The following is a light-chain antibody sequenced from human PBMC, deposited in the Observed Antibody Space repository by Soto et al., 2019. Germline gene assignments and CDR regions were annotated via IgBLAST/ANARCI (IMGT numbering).Light chain of an antibody. CDR2: DVS. CDR1: SSDVGGYNY. V-gene: IGLV2-11*01. CDR3: CSYAGSYTLV. J-gene: IGLJ2*01. Sequence: QSALTQPRSVSGSPGQSVTISCTGTSSDVGGYNYVSWYQQHAGKAPKLMIYDVSKGPSGVPDRFSGSKSGNTASLTISGLQAEDEADYYCCSYAGSYTLVFGGGTKVTVL.